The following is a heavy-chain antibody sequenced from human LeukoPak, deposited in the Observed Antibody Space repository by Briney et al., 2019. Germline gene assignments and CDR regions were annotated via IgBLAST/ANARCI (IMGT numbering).Heavy chain of an antibody. CDR1: GYSLTSYP. Sequence: ASVTVSFKASGYSLTSYPVNWVRQAPGQGLEWMGWINTETQKPTYAQGFTGRFVFSLDTSLSTAYLQISNLKAEDTAIYYCARDPSGGGSASDYWGQGTLVTVSP. CDR2: INTETQKP. CDR3: ARDPSGGGSASDY. V-gene: IGHV7-4-1*02. D-gene: IGHD1-26*01. J-gene: IGHJ4*02.